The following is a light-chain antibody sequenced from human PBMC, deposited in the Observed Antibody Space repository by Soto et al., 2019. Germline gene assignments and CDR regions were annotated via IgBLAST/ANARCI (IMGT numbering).Light chain of an antibody. CDR1: NSNIGSNT. CDR3: AAWDDSLDGHVV. CDR2: NNI. Sequence: QSVLTQPPSASGTPGQKVTISCSGSNSNIGSNTVSWFQQLPGRAPKLLLYNNIYRPPGVPDRFSGSKSGTSVSLAISGLQSEDEADYYCAAWDDSLDGHVVFGGGNKLTVL. J-gene: IGLJ2*01. V-gene: IGLV1-44*01.